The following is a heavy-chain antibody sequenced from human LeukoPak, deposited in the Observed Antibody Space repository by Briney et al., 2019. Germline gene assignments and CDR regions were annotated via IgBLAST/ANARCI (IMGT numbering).Heavy chain of an antibody. CDR2: IYYSGST. CDR3: AREESGFSASYNWFDP. D-gene: IGHD3-10*01. J-gene: IGHJ5*02. V-gene: IGHV4-59*01. CDR1: GGSISSYY. Sequence: PSQTLSLTCAVSGGSISSYYWSWIRQPPGKGLEWIGYIYYSGSTNYNPSLKSRVTISVDTSKNQFSLKLSSVTAADTAVYYCAREESGFSASYNWFDPWGQGTLVTVSS.